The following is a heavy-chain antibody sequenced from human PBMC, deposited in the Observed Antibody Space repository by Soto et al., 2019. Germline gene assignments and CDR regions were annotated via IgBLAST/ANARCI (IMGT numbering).Heavy chain of an antibody. CDR3: ARERGGGGSSGWYTGDWLDP. D-gene: IGHD6-19*01. CDR1: GFTFSSYW. V-gene: IGHV3-7*01. CDR2: IKQDGSEK. Sequence: EVQLVESGGGLVQPGGSLRLSCAASGFTFSSYWMSWVRQAPGKGLEWVANIKQDGSEKYYVDSVKGRFTISRDNAKNSRYLQMNGLRAEDTAVYYCARERGGGGSSGWYTGDWLDPWGQGTLVTVSS. J-gene: IGHJ5*02.